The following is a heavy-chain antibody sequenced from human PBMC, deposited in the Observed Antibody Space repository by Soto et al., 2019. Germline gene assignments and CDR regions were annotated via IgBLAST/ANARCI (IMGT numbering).Heavy chain of an antibody. CDR2: IYYSGSA. D-gene: IGHD2-21*01. CDR3: ARWTYCGGYFDY. Sequence: PSETLSLTCTISGGSISGFYWGWIRQPPGKGLEWIGNIYYSGSANYDPSLRSRVTISLNTSKNQFSLNLNSVTAADTAMYYCARWTYCGGYFDYWGQGTLVTVSS. CDR1: GGSISGFY. V-gene: IGHV4-59*01. J-gene: IGHJ4*02.